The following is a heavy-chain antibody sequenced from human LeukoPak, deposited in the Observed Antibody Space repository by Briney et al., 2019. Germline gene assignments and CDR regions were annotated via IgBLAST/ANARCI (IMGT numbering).Heavy chain of an antibody. Sequence: GGSLRLSCAASGFTFSGYGMHWVRQAPGKGLEWVAVISYDGSNKYYADSVKGRFTISRDNSKNTLYLQMNSLRAEDTAVYYCAKTYYYDSSGYLDYWGQGTLVTVSS. J-gene: IGHJ4*02. CDR1: GFTFSGYG. D-gene: IGHD3-22*01. CDR2: ISYDGSNK. CDR3: AKTYYYDSSGYLDY. V-gene: IGHV3-30*18.